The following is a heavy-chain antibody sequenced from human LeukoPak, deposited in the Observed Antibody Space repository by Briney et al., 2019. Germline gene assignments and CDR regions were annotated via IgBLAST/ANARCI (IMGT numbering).Heavy chain of an antibody. CDR1: GFTFSSYE. CDR3: ASRYYDILTGYFDY. CDR2: ISSSGSTI. D-gene: IGHD3-9*01. Sequence: GGSLRLSCAASGFTFSSYEMNWVRQAPGKGLERVSYISSSGSTIYYADSVKGRFTISRDNAKNSLYLQMNSLRAEDTAVYYCASRYYDILTGYFDYWGQGTLVTVSS. J-gene: IGHJ4*02. V-gene: IGHV3-48*03.